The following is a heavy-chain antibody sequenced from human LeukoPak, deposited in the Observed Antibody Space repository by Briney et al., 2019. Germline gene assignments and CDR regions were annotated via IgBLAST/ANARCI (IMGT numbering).Heavy chain of an antibody. J-gene: IGHJ4*02. CDR3: AKDLSSSWYPFWDY. D-gene: IGHD6-13*01. Sequence: GGSLRLSCAASGFTFSSYAMSWVRQAPGKGLEWVSAISGSGGSTYYVDSVKGRFTISRDNSKNTLYLQMNSLRAEDTAVYYCAKDLSSSWYPFWDYWGQGTLVTVSS. CDR1: GFTFSSYA. CDR2: ISGSGGST. V-gene: IGHV3-23*01.